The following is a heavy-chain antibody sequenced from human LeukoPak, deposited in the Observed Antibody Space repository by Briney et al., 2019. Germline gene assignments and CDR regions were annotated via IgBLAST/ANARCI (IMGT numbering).Heavy chain of an antibody. CDR1: GGTFSSYG. CDR2: IVPIFGTT. Sequence: SVKVSCKPSGGTFSSYGISWVRQAPGQGLEWMGGIVPIFGTTNYAQKFQGRVTMTTDTSTSTAYMELRSLRSDDTAVYYCARGWADYGGNSFDYWGQGTLVTVSS. D-gene: IGHD4-23*01. CDR3: ARGWADYGGNSFDY. J-gene: IGHJ4*02. V-gene: IGHV1-69*05.